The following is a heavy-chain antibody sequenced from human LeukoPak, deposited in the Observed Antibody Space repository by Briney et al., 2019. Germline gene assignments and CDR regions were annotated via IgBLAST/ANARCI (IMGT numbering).Heavy chain of an antibody. CDR3: ARFPHFDAFDI. J-gene: IGHJ3*02. CDR2: ISSSGST. V-gene: IGHV4-61*02. Sequence: PSENLPLTCTVSGDSISSGDYYWSWIRQPAGKGLEWIGRISSSGSTNYNPSLKSRVTISVDTSKNQFSLKLSSVTAADTAVYYCARFPHFDAFDIWGQGTMVTVSS. CDR1: GDSISSGDYY. D-gene: IGHD3-3*02.